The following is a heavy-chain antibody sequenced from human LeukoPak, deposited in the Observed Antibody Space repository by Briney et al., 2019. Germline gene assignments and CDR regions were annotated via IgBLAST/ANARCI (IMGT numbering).Heavy chain of an antibody. CDR2: ISGSGGST. V-gene: IGHV3-23*01. J-gene: IGHJ4*02. CDR3: AQDTFRSYGDYDRFDY. CDR1: GFTFSSYA. D-gene: IGHD4-17*01. Sequence: PGGSLRLSCAASGFTFSSYAMSWVRKAPGKGLEWVSAISGSGGSTYYADSVKGRFTISRDNAKNSLYLQMNSLRAEDTAVYYCAQDTFRSYGDYDRFDYWGQGTLVTVSS.